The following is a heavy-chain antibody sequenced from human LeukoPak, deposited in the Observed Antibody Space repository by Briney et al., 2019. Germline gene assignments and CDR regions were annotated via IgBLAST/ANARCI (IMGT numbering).Heavy chain of an antibody. Sequence: GRSLRLSCAVSGFTFSSYAMHWVRQAPGKGLEWVAVISYDGSNKYYADSVKGRFTISRDNSKNTLYLQMNSLRAEDTAVYYCARDGGYENTYYFDYWGQGTLVTVSS. CDR3: ARDGGYENTYYFDY. J-gene: IGHJ4*02. V-gene: IGHV3-30*04. CDR1: GFTFSSYA. CDR2: ISYDGSNK. D-gene: IGHD5-12*01.